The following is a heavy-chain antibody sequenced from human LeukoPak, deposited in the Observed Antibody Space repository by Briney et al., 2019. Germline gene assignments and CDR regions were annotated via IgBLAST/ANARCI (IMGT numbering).Heavy chain of an antibody. D-gene: IGHD3-3*01. CDR3: AITTIFGVVVNYMDV. V-gene: IGHV3-30*02. Sequence: GGSLRLSCAASGFTFSSYGMHWVRQAPGKGLEWVAFIRYDGSNKYYADSVKGRFTISRDNSKNTLYLQMNSLRAEDTAVYYCAITTIFGVVVNYMDVWGKGTTVTVSS. CDR2: IRYDGSNK. CDR1: GFTFSSYG. J-gene: IGHJ6*03.